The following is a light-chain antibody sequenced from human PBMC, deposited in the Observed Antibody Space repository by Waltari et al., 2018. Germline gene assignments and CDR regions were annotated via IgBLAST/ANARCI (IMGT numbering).Light chain of an antibody. V-gene: IGLV6-57*02. CDR2: EDD. Sequence: NFILTQPHSVSASPGKTVTISCTGSGGSIPSHYVQWYQQRPGSAPITAIYEDDQRPSGVPDRFSGSIDRSSNSASLTISGLETEDEADYYCQSYDTTNFWVFGGGTKLTVL. CDR3: QSYDTTNFWV. J-gene: IGLJ3*02. CDR1: GGSIPSHY.